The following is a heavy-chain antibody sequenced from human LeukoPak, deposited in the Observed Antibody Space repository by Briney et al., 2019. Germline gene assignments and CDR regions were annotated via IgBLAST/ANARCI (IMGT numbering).Heavy chain of an antibody. Sequence: GGSLRLSCAASGFTFSSYAMSWVCQAPGKGLEWVSAISGSGGSTYYADSVKGRFTISRDNSKNTLYLQMNSLRAEDTAVYYCAKGGGSGWYSRSTYYYYYGMDVWGQGTTVTVSS. CDR2: ISGSGGST. CDR3: AKGGGSGWYSRSTYYYYYGMDV. D-gene: IGHD6-19*01. CDR1: GFTFSSYA. V-gene: IGHV3-23*01. J-gene: IGHJ6*02.